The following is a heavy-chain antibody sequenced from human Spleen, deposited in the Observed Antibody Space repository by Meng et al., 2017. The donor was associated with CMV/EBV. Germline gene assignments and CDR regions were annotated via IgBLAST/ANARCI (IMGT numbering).Heavy chain of an antibody. CDR2: ISSSGSTI. Sequence: GESLKISCVASELTFGDHYMSWIRQAPGKGLEWVSYISSSGSTIYYPDSVKGRFTISRDNAKNSLYLQMNSLRAEDTAVYYCARHLGALPGYWGQGTLVTVSS. CDR3: ARHLGALPGY. CDR1: ELTFGDHY. V-gene: IGHV3-11*01. J-gene: IGHJ4*02. D-gene: IGHD6-6*01.